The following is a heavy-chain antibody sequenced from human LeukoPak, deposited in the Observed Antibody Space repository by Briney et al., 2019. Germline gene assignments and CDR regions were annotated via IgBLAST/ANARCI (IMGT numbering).Heavy chain of an antibody. Sequence: GGSLRLSCAASGFTFSSYAMSWVRQAPGKGLEWVSAISGSGGSTYYADSVKGRFTISRDNSKNTLYLQMNSLRAEDTAVYYCAEDLHYDILTGYFPYWGQGTLVTVSS. CDR3: AEDLHYDILTGYFPY. D-gene: IGHD3-9*01. J-gene: IGHJ4*02. CDR2: ISGSGGST. CDR1: GFTFSSYA. V-gene: IGHV3-23*01.